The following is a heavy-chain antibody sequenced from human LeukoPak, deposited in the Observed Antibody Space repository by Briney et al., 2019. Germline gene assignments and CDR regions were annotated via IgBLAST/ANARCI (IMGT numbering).Heavy chain of an antibody. D-gene: IGHD3-10*01. CDR2: IRYDGSNK. V-gene: IGHV3-30*02. CDR1: GFTFSSYG. CDR3: AKGTIWLGELFETGSFDY. Sequence: GGSLRLSYAASGFTFSSYGMHWVRQAPGKGLEWVAFIRYDGSNKYYADSVKGRFTISRDNSKNTLYLQMNSLRAEDTAVYYCAKGTIWLGELFETGSFDYWGQGTLVTVSS. J-gene: IGHJ4*02.